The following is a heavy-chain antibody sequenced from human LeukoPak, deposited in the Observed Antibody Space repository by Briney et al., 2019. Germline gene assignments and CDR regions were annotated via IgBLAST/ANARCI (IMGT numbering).Heavy chain of an antibody. CDR2: ISGSGGST. Sequence: GGSLRLSCAASGFTFSSYAMRWVRQALGKGLEWVSAISGSGGSTYYADSGEGRFTISRDNSKNTLYLQMNSLRAEDTAVYYCAKDLHMYYDFWSGERFNDYWGQGTLVTVSS. D-gene: IGHD3-3*01. J-gene: IGHJ4*02. CDR1: GFTFSSYA. CDR3: AKDLHMYYDFWSGERFNDY. V-gene: IGHV3-23*01.